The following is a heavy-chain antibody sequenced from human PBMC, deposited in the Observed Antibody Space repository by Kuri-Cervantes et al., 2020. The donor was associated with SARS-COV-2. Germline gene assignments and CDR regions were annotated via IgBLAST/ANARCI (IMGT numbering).Heavy chain of an antibody. CDR2: IYYSGST. D-gene: IGHD5-24*01. CDR3: ARDGWATGYYYGMDV. V-gene: IGHV4-59*12. J-gene: IGHJ6*02. Sequence: SETLSLTCTVSGGSISSYYWSWIRQPPGKGLEWIGYIYYSGSTNYNPSLKSRVTISVDTSKNQFSLKLSSVTAADTAVYYCARDGWATGYYYGMDVWGQGTTVTVSS. CDR1: GGSISSYY.